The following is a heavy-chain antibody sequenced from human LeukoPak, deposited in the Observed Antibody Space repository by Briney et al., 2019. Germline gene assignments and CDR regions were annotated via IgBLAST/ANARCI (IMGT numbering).Heavy chain of an antibody. D-gene: IGHD6-19*01. CDR2: INHSGST. Sequence: SETLSLTCAVSGGSISSGGYSWSWIRQPPGKGLEWIGEINHSGSTNYNPSLKSRVTISVDTSKNQFSLKLSSVTAADTAVYYCARVQKGLTIDYWGQGTLVTVSS. J-gene: IGHJ4*02. V-gene: IGHV4-34*01. CDR3: ARVQKGLTIDY. CDR1: GGSISSGGYS.